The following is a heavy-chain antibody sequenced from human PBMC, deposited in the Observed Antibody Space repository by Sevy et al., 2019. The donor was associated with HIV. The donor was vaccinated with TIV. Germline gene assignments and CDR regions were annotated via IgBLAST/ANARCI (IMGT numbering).Heavy chain of an antibody. CDR1: GFTFTNYG. CDR3: AKEWTLLSDWYGEFDY. J-gene: IGHJ4*02. CDR2: ISNSGANT. D-gene: IGHD6-19*01. V-gene: IGHV3-23*01. Sequence: GGSLRLSCAASGFTFTNYGMHWVRQAPGKGLEWVSGISNSGANTYCADSVRRRFTVSRDNSKNTVYLQLNSLRAEDTAIYYCAKEWTLLSDWYGEFDYWGQGTLVTVSS.